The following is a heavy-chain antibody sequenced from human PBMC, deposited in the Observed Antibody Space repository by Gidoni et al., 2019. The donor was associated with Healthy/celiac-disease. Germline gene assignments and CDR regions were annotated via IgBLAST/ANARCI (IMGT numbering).Heavy chain of an antibody. CDR1: GGSISNYY. V-gene: IGHV4-59*01. Sequence: QMQLQESGPGLVKPSETLSLTCTVSGGSISNYYWSWIRQPPGKGLEWIGYIYYSGSTNYNPSLYSRVSISVDTSKNQFSLKVRSVTAADTAVYYCARAWYGDLLNFDSWGQGTLVTVSS. D-gene: IGHD3-10*01. CDR2: IYYSGST. CDR3: ARAWYGDLLNFDS. J-gene: IGHJ4*02.